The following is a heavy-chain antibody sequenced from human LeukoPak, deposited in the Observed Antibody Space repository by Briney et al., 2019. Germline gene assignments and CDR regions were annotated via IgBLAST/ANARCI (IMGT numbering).Heavy chain of an antibody. CDR2: IYSGGNT. D-gene: IGHD3-10*01. V-gene: IGHV3-53*01. CDR3: ATGLPMVQGVIFGY. CDR1: GFTVSSHY. J-gene: IGHJ4*02. Sequence: GGSLRLSCAASGFTVSSHYMSWVRQAPGKGLEWVSVIYSGGNTYYADSVKGRFTISRDNSMNTLYLQMNSLRAEDTAAYYCATGLPMVQGVIFGYWGQGTLVTVSS.